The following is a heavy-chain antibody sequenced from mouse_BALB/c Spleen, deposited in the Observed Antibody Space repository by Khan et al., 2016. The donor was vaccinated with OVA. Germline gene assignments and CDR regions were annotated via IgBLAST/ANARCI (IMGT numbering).Heavy chain of an antibody. D-gene: IGHD1-2*01. CDR3: NRQCYGSWFTY. CDR1: GYSFTSYY. Sequence: VQLKQSGPELMKPGASVKISCKASGYSFTSYYIHWVMQSHGKSLEWIGYIDPFSGGTTYNQKFKGKATLTVDKSSSTAYIHLSSLTSEDSAVYYCNRQCYGSWFTYWGQGTLVTVSA. J-gene: IGHJ3*01. CDR2: IDPFSGGT. V-gene: IGHV1S135*01.